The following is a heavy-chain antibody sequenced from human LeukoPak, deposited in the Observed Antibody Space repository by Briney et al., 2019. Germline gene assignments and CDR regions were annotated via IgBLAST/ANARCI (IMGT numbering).Heavy chain of an antibody. Sequence: PGGSLRLSCAASGFTFSSYAMSWVRQAPGKGLEWVSAISGSGGSTYYADSVKGRLTISRDNSKNTLYLQMNSLRAEDTAVYYCAKYRSGGRSSTFDYWGQGTLVTVSS. CDR2: ISGSGGST. CDR3: AKYRSGGRSSTFDY. CDR1: GFTFSSYA. V-gene: IGHV3-23*01. J-gene: IGHJ4*02. D-gene: IGHD6-25*01.